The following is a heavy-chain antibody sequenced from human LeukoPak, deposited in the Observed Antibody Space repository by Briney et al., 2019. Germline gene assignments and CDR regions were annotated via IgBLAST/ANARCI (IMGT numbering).Heavy chain of an antibody. CDR1: GFTFSSYW. CDR3: ARLSNWADFDS. D-gene: IGHD7-27*01. CDR2: IKQDGSES. J-gene: IGHJ4*02. Sequence: GGSLRLSCAASGFTFSSYWMSWVRQAPGKGLEWVANIKQDGSESYYVDSVKGRFTMSRDNAKNSLYLQMNSLRAEDTAVYYCARLSNWADFDSWGQGTLVTVSA. V-gene: IGHV3-7*01.